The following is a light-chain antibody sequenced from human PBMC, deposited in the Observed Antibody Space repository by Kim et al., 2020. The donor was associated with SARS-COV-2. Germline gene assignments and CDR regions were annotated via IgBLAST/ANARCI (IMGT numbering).Light chain of an antibody. CDR3: QQYNDYSWT. CDR2: KAS. J-gene: IGKJ1*01. V-gene: IGKV1-5*03. CDR1: QSISTW. Sequence: ASVGDRVTITCRASQSISTWLAWYQQKPGKAPKVLIYKASTLESGVPSRFSGSGSGTEFTLTISSLQPDDFATYYCQQYNDYSWTFGQETKVDIK.